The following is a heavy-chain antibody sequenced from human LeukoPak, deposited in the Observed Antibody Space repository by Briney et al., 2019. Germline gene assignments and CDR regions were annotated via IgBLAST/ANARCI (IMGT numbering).Heavy chain of an antibody. Sequence: SETLSLTCTVSGGSISRYFWSWLRKPPGKGLEWIGYIFYRGSTKYNPCLKSRVTILGDTSMYQFSLKLRSVTAADTAVYYCARDLEYCSGGACFGYWGKGTLVTVSS. CDR1: GGSISRYF. V-gene: IGHV4-59*01. CDR2: IFYRGST. J-gene: IGHJ4*02. CDR3: ARDLEYCSGGACFGY. D-gene: IGHD2-15*01.